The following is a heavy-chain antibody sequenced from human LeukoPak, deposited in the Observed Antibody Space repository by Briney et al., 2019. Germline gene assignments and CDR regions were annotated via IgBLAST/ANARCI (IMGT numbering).Heavy chain of an antibody. Sequence: GASVKVSCKASGYTFTSYYMHWVRQAPGQGLEWMGIINPSGGSTSYAQKFQGRVTMTRDTSTSTVYMELSSLRSEDTAVYYCAKDLYVDVRWGSAFDIWGQGTVVTVSS. CDR3: AKDLYVDVRWGSAFDI. V-gene: IGHV1-46*01. J-gene: IGHJ3*02. CDR1: GYTFTSYY. CDR2: INPSGGST. D-gene: IGHD2-21*01.